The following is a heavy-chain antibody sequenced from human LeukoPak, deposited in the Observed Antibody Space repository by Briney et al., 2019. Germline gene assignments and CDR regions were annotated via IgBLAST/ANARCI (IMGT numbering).Heavy chain of an antibody. CDR1: GFTFSTYN. CDR2: ISNSGNTI. CDR3: ARERWGLDY. V-gene: IGHV3-48*04. D-gene: IGHD2-21*02. J-gene: IGHJ4*02. Sequence: QTGGSLRLSCAASGFTFSTYNMNWVRQAPGKGLEWVSYISNSGNTIYYADSVKGRFTISRDNAKNSPYLQMNSLRAEDTAVYYCARERWGLDYWGQGTLVTVSS.